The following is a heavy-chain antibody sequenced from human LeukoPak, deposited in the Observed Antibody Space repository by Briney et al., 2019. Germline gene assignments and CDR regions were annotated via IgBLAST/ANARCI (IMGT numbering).Heavy chain of an antibody. CDR1: GYSFTSYW. J-gene: IGHJ3*02. CDR3: ARISGVVTAMSLDAFDI. V-gene: IGHV5-51*01. D-gene: IGHD2-21*02. CDR2: IYPGDSDT. Sequence: GESLKISCKGSGYSFTSYWIGWVRQMPGKGLESMGIIYPGDSDTRYSPSFQGQVTISADKSISTAYLQWSSLEASDTAMYYCARISGVVTAMSLDAFDIWGQGTMVTVSS.